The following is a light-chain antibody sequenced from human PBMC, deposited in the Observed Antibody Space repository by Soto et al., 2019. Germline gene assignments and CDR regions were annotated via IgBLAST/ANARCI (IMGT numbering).Light chain of an antibody. CDR2: GAS. V-gene: IGKV1-39*01. J-gene: IGKJ1*01. CDR1: QSISRY. Sequence: DIEMTQAPSSLSASVGARVTIPCRASQSISRYLNGYQQKPGKAPKLQIYGASSLQSGVPSRFSGSGAVTNFTLAISSLQSEAFAAYFGQQSYTSPWTGGEGTKVEIK. CDR3: QQSYTSPWT.